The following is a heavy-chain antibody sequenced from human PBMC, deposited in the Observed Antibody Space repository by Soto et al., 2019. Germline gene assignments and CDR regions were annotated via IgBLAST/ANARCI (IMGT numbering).Heavy chain of an antibody. V-gene: IGHV2-5*02. Sequence: QITLKESGPTLVKPTQTLTLTCTFSGFSLTTGGLGVGWIRQPPGKALEWLALIYWDGDKRYSPSLKSRLRITKDTSNNQGVLTMTNMDPVDTATYYCAHSRCGGDCLRSYSSHYYYGMDVWGQGTTVTVSS. CDR3: AHSRCGGDCLRSYSSHYYYGMDV. CDR1: GFSLTTGGLG. CDR2: IYWDGDK. J-gene: IGHJ6*02. D-gene: IGHD2-21*02.